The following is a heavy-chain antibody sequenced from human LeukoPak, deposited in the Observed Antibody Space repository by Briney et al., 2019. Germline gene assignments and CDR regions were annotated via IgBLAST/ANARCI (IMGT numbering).Heavy chain of an antibody. D-gene: IGHD6-19*01. J-gene: IGHJ4*02. CDR3: ARDRGDSSGWPIIDY. CDR2: IGTAGDT. V-gene: IGHV3-13*01. Sequence: SGGSLRLSCAASGFTFSDYDMHWVRQATGKGLEWVSAIGTAGDTYYTGSVKGRFTISRENAKTSLYLQMNSLRAEDTAVYYCARDRGDSSGWPIIDYWGQGTLVTVSS. CDR1: GFTFSDYD.